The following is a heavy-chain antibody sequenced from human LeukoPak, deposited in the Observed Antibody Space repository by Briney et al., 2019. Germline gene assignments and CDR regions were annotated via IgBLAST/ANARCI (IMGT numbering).Heavy chain of an antibody. CDR2: IYYSGST. Sequence: SWIRQPPGKGLEWIGYIYYSGSTYYNPSLKSRVTISVDTSKNQFSLKLSSVTAADTAVYYCARVVGFEGSFDYWGQGTLVTVSS. J-gene: IGHJ4*02. D-gene: IGHD2-15*01. CDR3: ARVVGFEGSFDY. V-gene: IGHV4-30-4*08.